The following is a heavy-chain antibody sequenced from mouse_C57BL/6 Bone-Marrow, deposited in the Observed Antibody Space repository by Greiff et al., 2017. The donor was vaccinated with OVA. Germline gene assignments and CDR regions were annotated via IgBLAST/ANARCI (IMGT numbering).Heavy chain of an antibody. CDR2: ISYDGSN. Sequence: EVQLVESGPGLVKPSQSLSLTCSVTGYSITSGYYWNWIRQFPGNKLEWMGYISYDGSNNYNPSLKNRISITRDTSKNQFFLKLNSVTTEDTATXYCAREVELGLYFDYWGQGTTLTVSS. V-gene: IGHV3-6*01. CDR1: GYSITSGYY. CDR3: AREVELGLYFDY. D-gene: IGHD4-1*01. J-gene: IGHJ2*01.